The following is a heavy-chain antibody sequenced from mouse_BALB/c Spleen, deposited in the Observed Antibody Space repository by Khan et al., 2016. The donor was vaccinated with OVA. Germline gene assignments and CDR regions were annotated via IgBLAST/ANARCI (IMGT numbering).Heavy chain of an antibody. V-gene: IGHV1-77*01. CDR3: TREWAAWFPY. Sequence: QVRLQQSGAELARPGASVKLSCKASGYIFTDYNINWMRQRTGQGLEWIEEIYPGSDNTYYNERFKGKATLTVDKSSSTAYMHLSSLTSEDSAVYFCTREWAAWFPYWGQGTLVTVSA. CDR1: GYIFTDYN. CDR2: IYPGSDNT. J-gene: IGHJ3*01.